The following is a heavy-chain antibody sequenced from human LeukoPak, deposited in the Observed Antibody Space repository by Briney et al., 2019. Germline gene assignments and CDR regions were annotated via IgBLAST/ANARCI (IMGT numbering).Heavy chain of an antibody. D-gene: IGHD1-26*01. CDR1: GFTFSSYA. V-gene: IGHV3-23*01. CDR2: ISGSGGST. CDR3: ATALVGPTTPFDY. J-gene: IGHJ4*02. Sequence: PGGSLRLSCAASGFTFSSYAMSWVRQAPGKGLEWVSAISGSGGSTYYADSVKGRFTISRDNSKNTLYLQMNSLRAEDTAVYYCATALVGPTTPFDYWGQGTLVTVSS.